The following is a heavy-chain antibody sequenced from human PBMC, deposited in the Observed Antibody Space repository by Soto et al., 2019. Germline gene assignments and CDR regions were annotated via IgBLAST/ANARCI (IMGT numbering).Heavy chain of an antibody. J-gene: IGHJ6*04. CDR2: INHSGST. CDR1: GGSFSGYY. CDR3: ARTAAFRLWAAAGKELDV. V-gene: IGHV4-34*01. Sequence: QVQLQQWGAGMLKPSETLSLTCAVYGGSFSGYYWSWIRQPPGKGLEWIGEINHSGSTNYNPSLMSRVTISVDRAKNQFSLKRSAVTAADTAVYYCARTAAFRLWAAAGKELDVWGKGTTVTDSS. D-gene: IGHD6-13*01.